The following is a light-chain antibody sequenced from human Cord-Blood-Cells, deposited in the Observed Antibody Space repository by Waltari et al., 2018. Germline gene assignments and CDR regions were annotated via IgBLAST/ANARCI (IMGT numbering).Light chain of an antibody. Sequence: QSVLTQPPSASGTPGQRVTISCSGSSSNIGSNTVNWYQQLPGTAPKLLICSNNPRAPGVPVRFSGSNSGTSASLAISGLQAEDEAYYCCAAWDDSLNGWVFGGGTKLTVL. V-gene: IGLV1-44*01. CDR3: AAWDDSLNGWV. J-gene: IGLJ3*02. CDR1: SSNIGSNT. CDR2: SNN.